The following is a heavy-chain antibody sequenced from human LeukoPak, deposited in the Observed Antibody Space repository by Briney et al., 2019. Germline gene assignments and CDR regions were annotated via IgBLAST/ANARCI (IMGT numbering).Heavy chain of an antibody. CDR1: GFTFSSYS. V-gene: IGHV3-21*01. J-gene: IGHJ4*02. CDR2: ISSSSSYI. CDR3: ATRRYGSGSYYADY. D-gene: IGHD3-10*01. Sequence: GGSLRLSCAASGFTFSSYSMNWVRQAPGKGLEWVSSISSSSSYIYYADSVKGRFTISRDNSKSTLYLQMNSLRTEDTAEYFCATRRYGSGSYYADYWGQGTLVTVSS.